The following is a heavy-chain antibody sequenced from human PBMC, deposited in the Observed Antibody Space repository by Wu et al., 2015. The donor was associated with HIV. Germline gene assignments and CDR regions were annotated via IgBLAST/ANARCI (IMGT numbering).Heavy chain of an antibody. CDR3: ARALRPVADALELDY. Sequence: QIQLVQSGAEVKKPGASVKVSCKASGYSFSDYHIHWVRQAPGQGPEWMGWINQSGGGATFAQKFQGRVAMTRDTSISTAFMELSRLRFDDTAIYYCARALRPVADALELDYWGQGTLVTVSS. V-gene: IGHV1-2*02. CDR1: GYSFSDYH. D-gene: IGHD6-19*01. J-gene: IGHJ4*02. CDR2: INQSGGGA.